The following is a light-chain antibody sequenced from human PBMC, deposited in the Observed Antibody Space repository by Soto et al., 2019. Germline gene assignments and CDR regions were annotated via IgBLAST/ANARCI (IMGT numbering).Light chain of an antibody. J-gene: IGKJ1*01. CDR2: GAS. CDR1: QSVSSSY. CDR3: QQYGSSEWT. Sequence: ESVLTQSPGTLSLSPGERATLSCRASQSVSSSYLAWYQQKPGQASRLLIYGASSRATGIPDRFSGSGSGTDFTLTISRLEPEDFAVYYCQQYGSSEWTFGQGTKVDIK. V-gene: IGKV3-20*01.